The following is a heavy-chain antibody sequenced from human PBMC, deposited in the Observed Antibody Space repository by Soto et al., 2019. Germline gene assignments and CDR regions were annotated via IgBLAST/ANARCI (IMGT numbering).Heavy chain of an antibody. D-gene: IGHD7-27*01. CDR3: ARALWADD. V-gene: IGHV4-59*01. CDR1: GGAMTNFY. CDR2: IYYSGST. J-gene: IGHJ4*02. Sequence: SETLSLTCTVSGGAMTNFYWTWIRQPPGKGLEWIGYIYYSGSTNYNPSLKSRATMSVDTSKNQFSLKLTSVTAADTAVYYCARALWADDWGKGTRGTVSS.